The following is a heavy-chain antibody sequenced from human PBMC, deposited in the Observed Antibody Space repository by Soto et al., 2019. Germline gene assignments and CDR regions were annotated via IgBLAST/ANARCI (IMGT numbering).Heavy chain of an antibody. J-gene: IGHJ5*02. CDR1: GFTFVDYA. CDR2: TSWNSGSI. V-gene: IGHV3-9*01. D-gene: IGHD6-19*01. CDR3: AKGGGSSGWYANWFDP. Sequence: SLSLSCAASGFTFVDYAMHWVRQAPGKGLEWVSGTSWNSGSIGYADSVKGRFTISRDNAKNSLYLQMNSLRDEDTAFYYCAKGGGSSGWYANWFDPWGQGTLVTVSS.